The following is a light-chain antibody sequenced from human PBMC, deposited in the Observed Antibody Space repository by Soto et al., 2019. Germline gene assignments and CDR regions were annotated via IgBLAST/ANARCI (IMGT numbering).Light chain of an antibody. V-gene: IGLV2-14*01. J-gene: IGLJ3*02. CDR3: ISYTSSSTWV. Sequence: QSALTQPASVSGSPGQSITISCTGTSSDVGAYNYVSWYQQHPGTAPTLMTYEVSNRPSGVSDRFSGSRSGNTASLTISGLQAEDESDYYCISYTSSSTWVFGGGTKLTVL. CDR1: SSDVGAYNY. CDR2: EVS.